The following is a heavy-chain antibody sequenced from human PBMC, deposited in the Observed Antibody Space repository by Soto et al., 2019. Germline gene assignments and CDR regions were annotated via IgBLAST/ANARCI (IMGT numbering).Heavy chain of an antibody. V-gene: IGHV4-30-2*01. CDR1: GSPISSCGYA. Sequence: SETLSLTYAVSGSPISSCGYAAGWIRQPPGKGLEWIGYIYHSGSTYYNPSLKSRVTISVDRSKNQFSLKLNSVTAADTAVYYCARVIAATDTISVWFDPWGQG. CDR3: ARVIAATDTISVWFDP. J-gene: IGHJ5*02. CDR2: IYHSGST. D-gene: IGHD6-13*01.